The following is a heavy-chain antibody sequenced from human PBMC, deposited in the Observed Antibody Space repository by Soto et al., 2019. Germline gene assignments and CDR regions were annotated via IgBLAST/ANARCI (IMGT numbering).Heavy chain of an antibody. Sequence: GGSLRLSCAASGFTFSSYGMHWVRQAPGKGLEWVAFIWYDGINKYYADSVKGRFTISRENSKNTLYLQMNSLRAEDTAVYYCAREAKYYYESSGDCFDYWGQGTLVTVSS. J-gene: IGHJ4*02. CDR1: GFTFSSYG. CDR3: AREAKYYYESSGDCFDY. V-gene: IGHV3-33*01. D-gene: IGHD3-22*01. CDR2: IWYDGINK.